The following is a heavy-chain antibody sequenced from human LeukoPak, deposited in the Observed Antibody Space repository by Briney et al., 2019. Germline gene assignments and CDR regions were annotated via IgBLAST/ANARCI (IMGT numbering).Heavy chain of an antibody. V-gene: IGHV3-23*01. CDR1: GFTFSSYA. J-gene: IGHJ4*02. D-gene: IGHD4-23*01. CDR2: ISGSGGST. Sequence: GGSLRLSCAASGFTFSSYAMSWVRQAPGKGLEWVSAISGSGGSTYYADSVKGRFTISRDNSKNTLYLQMNSLRAEDTAVYYWSKFKPEVTGVDYWGQGTLVTVSS. CDR3: SKFKPEVTGVDY.